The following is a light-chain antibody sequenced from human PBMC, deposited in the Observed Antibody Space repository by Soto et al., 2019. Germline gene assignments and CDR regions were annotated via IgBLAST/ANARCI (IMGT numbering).Light chain of an antibody. Sequence: EIVLTQSPGTLSLSPGERATLSCRASQSVSSNFLAWYQQRPGQAPRLLIYGGSSRAPGISDRFSGGGSGTDFTFIISRLEPEDFAVYYCQRYTGSPWTFGQGTKVDIK. CDR2: GGS. CDR3: QRYTGSPWT. V-gene: IGKV3-20*01. J-gene: IGKJ1*01. CDR1: QSVSSNF.